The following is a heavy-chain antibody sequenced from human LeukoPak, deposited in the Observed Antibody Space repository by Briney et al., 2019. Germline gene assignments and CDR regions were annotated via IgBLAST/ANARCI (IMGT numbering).Heavy chain of an antibody. Sequence: GGSLRLSCAASGFTFSSYSMNWVRQAPGQGLEWVSSISSSNSYIYYADSVKGRFTISRDNAKNSLYLQMNSLRAEDTAVYYCARVDVVVPEDAFDIWGQGTMVTVSS. J-gene: IGHJ3*02. CDR1: GFTFSSYS. CDR3: ARVDVVVPEDAFDI. D-gene: IGHD2-2*01. CDR2: ISSSNSYI. V-gene: IGHV3-21*01.